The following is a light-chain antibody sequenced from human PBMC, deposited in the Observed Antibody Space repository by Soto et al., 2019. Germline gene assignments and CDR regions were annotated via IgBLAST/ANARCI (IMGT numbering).Light chain of an antibody. CDR2: GAS. CDR3: QQYDTSPRT. J-gene: IGKJ1*01. CDR1: QSVSSNY. Sequence: EVMLTQSPGTLSLSPGERATLSCRASQSVSSNYLAWYQQKSGQAPRLLIYGASNRATGIPDRFSGSGSGTDFTLTIRRLEHEDFAVYYCQQYDTSPRTFGQATKVEFK. V-gene: IGKV3-20*01.